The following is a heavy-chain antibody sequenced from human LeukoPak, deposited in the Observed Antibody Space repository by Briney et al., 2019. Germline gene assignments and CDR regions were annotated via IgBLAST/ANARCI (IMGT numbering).Heavy chain of an antibody. D-gene: IGHD1-26*01. CDR1: GFTFTSSA. Sequence: SVKVSCKASGFTFTSSAVQWVRQARGQRLEWIGWIVVGSGNTNYAQKFQERVTITRDMSTSTAYMELSSLRSEDTAVYYCAAVGTWTDAFDIWGQGTMVTVSS. CDR3: AAVGTWTDAFDI. CDR2: IVVGSGNT. J-gene: IGHJ3*02. V-gene: IGHV1-58*01.